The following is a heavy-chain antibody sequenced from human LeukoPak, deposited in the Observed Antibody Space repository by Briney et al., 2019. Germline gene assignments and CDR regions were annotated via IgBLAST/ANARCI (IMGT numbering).Heavy chain of an antibody. CDR2: IYPGDSAT. D-gene: IGHD1-26*01. CDR1: GYSLTNYW. V-gene: IGHV5-51*01. J-gene: IGHJ4*02. CDR3: AVSGTYIFDY. Sequence: GESLKISCKGSGYSLTNYWIGWVRQMPGKGLEWMGIIYPGDSATRYSPSFQGQVTISADKSINTAYLQWSSLKASDTAMYYCAVSGTYIFDYWGQGTLVTVSS.